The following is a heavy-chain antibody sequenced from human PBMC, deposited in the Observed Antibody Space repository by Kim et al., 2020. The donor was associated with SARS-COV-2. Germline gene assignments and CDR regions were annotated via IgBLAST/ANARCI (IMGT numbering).Heavy chain of an antibody. J-gene: IGHJ4*02. CDR3: ARADTAMVIDY. CDR1: GGSISSSSYY. V-gene: IGHV4-39*01. Sequence: SETLSLTCTVSGGSISSSSYYWGWIRQPPGKGLEWIGSIYYSGSTYYNPSLKSRVTISVDTSKNQFSLKLSSVTAADTAVYYCARADTAMVIDYWGQGTLVTVSS. D-gene: IGHD5-18*01. CDR2: IYYSGST.